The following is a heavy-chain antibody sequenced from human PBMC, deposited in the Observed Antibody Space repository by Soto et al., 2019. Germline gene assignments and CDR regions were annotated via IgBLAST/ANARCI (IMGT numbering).Heavy chain of an antibody. J-gene: IGHJ5*02. CDR3: ARRSDYGDSVFWFHP. CDR1: GYSFTSYW. CDR2: IDPSDSYT. V-gene: IGHV5-10-1*01. D-gene: IGHD4-17*01. Sequence: GESLKISCKGSGYSFTSYWISWVRQMPGKGLEWMGRIDPSDSYTNYSPSFQGHVTISADKSISTAYLQWSSLKASDTAMYYCARRSDYGDSVFWFHPGGQETLVTVSS.